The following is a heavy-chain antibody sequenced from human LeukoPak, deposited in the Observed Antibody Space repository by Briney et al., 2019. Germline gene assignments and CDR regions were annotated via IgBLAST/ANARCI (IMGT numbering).Heavy chain of an antibody. CDR2: IDPSGGT. CDR1: GSSISSYY. Sequence: SETLSLTCTGSGSSISSYYWIWIRHPPGKALKGIGRIDPSGGTNYNPSLTRRTTMSVDTSKNPFSLKLRSVTAADTAVYFCATYGGAYYAFDVWGQGTMVTVSS. J-gene: IGHJ3*01. V-gene: IGHV4-4*07. CDR3: ATYGGAYYAFDV. D-gene: IGHD1-26*01.